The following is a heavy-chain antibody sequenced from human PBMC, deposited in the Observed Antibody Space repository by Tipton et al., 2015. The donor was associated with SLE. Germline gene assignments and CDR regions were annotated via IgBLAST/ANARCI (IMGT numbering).Heavy chain of an antibody. CDR3: ARGEKWFGEPEADY. V-gene: IGHV4-4*02. D-gene: IGHD3-10*01. CDR2: IYYSGST. CDR1: GGSISSSNW. J-gene: IGHJ4*02. Sequence: SLRLSCAVSGGSISSSNWWSWVRQPPGKGLEWIGYIYYSGSTYYNPSLKSRVTISVDTSKNQFSLKLSSVTAADTAVYYCARGEKWFGEPEADYWGQGTLVTVSS.